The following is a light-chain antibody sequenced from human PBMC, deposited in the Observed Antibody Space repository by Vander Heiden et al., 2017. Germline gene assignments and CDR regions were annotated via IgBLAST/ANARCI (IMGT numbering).Light chain of an antibody. CDR2: KAS. J-gene: IGKJ1*01. V-gene: IGKV1-5*03. CDR1: QSIGSW. Sequence: SQMTQSPSSLSASVGDRVIITCRASQSIGSWLAWYQQKPGKAPNLLIYKASSLECGVPSRFSGSGSGTEFTLTISSLQPDDFATYYCQQYNRYSRTFGQGTKVEIK. CDR3: QQYNRYSRT.